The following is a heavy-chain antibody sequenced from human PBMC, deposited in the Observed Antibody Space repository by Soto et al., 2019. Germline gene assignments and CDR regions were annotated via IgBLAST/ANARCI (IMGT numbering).Heavy chain of an antibody. V-gene: IGHV1-18*01. Sequence: ASVKVSCKASGYTFTSYGISWVRQAPGQGLEWMGWISTYNGDTNYAQTFQGRVTMTTDTSTSTVHMEVRSLRSDDTAVYYCAREGVAAYYYYGMDVWGQGTPVTVSS. CDR3: AREGVAAYYYYGMDV. J-gene: IGHJ6*02. D-gene: IGHD5-12*01. CDR2: ISTYNGDT. CDR1: GYTFTSYG.